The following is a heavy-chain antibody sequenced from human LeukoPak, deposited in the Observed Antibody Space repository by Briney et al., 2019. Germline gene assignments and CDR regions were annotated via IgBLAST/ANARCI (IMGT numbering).Heavy chain of an antibody. V-gene: IGHV3-23*01. D-gene: IGHD3-22*01. Sequence: PGGSLRLSCVASGFTFSIYAMSWVRQAPGKGLEWVSSITSSGETTFYAGSVKGQFTISRDNSKNTMYLQMNSLRAEDTAVYYCARDRPNCYGSNGHYYRRDGDYWGQGTLVTVSS. CDR3: ARDRPNCYGSNGHYYRRDGDY. J-gene: IGHJ4*02. CDR1: GFTFSIYA. CDR2: ITSSGETT.